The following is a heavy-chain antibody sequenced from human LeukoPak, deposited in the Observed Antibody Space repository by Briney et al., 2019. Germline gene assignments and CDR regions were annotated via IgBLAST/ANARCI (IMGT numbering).Heavy chain of an antibody. CDR1: GFTFSSYA. Sequence: GGSLRLSCAASGFTFSSYAMSWVRQAPGKGLEWVSAISGSGGSTYYADSVKGRFTISRDNSKNTLYLQMNSLRAEDTAVYYRAKDRSRIERGSGNFDYWGQGTLVTVSS. V-gene: IGHV3-23*01. CDR2: ISGSGGST. CDR3: AKDRSRIERGSGNFDY. J-gene: IGHJ4*02. D-gene: IGHD1-14*01.